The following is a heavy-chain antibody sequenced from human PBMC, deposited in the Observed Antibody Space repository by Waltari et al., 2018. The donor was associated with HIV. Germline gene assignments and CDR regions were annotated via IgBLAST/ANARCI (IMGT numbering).Heavy chain of an antibody. CDR2: IHHGGNT. Sequence: QLQLQESGSGLVKPSQTLSLTCAVSGASISTSSYSWTWVRQPPGKGLEWIGYIHHGGNTYYNPPLKSRVTILMDRSKKHFSLRLSSVTAADTAVYYCASLAPRLPSFALDVWGQGTTVTVSS. D-gene: IGHD3-16*01. CDR1: GASISTSSYS. CDR3: ASLAPRLPSFALDV. V-gene: IGHV4-30-2*01. J-gene: IGHJ6*02.